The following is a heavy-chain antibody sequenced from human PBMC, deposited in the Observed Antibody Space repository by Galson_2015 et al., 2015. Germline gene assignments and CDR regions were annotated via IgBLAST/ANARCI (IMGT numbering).Heavy chain of an antibody. D-gene: IGHD6-19*01. V-gene: IGHV3-33*01. Sequence: SLRLSCAASGYSFRSYGLHWVRQAPGKGLEWVAVIWADGSNKYYVESVKGRFTISRDNSKNTMNLEMNSLRGEDTAVYYCARLGSGWYLDYWGQGTLVTVSS. CDR3: ARLGSGWYLDY. CDR2: IWADGSNK. CDR1: GYSFRSYG. J-gene: IGHJ4*02.